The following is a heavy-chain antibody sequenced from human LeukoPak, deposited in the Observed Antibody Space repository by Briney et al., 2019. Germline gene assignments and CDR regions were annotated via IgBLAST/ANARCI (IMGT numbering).Heavy chain of an antibody. Sequence: SETLSLTCAVSGGSISSGGYSWSWIRQPPGKGLEWIRYIYHSGSTYYNPSLKSRVTISVDRSKNQFSLKLSSVTAADTAVYYCAREWELNGVWFDPWGQGTLVTVSS. V-gene: IGHV4-30-2*01. D-gene: IGHD1-26*01. CDR2: IYHSGST. J-gene: IGHJ5*02. CDR3: AREWELNGVWFDP. CDR1: GGSISSGGYS.